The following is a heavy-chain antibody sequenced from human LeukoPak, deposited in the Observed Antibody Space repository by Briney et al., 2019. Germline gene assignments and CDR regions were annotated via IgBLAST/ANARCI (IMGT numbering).Heavy chain of an antibody. CDR1: GGSISSDDYY. CDR2: ISYSGNT. CDR3: ARDRKYGSESLRRLDY. Sequence: ASETLSLTCTVSGGSISSDDYYWSWIRQPPGKGLEWIGYISYSGNTYYNPSLKSRVTISVDTSKNQFSLKLSSVTVADTAVYYCARDRKYGSESLRRLDYWGQGTLVTVSS. V-gene: IGHV4-30-4*01. J-gene: IGHJ4*02. D-gene: IGHD3-10*01.